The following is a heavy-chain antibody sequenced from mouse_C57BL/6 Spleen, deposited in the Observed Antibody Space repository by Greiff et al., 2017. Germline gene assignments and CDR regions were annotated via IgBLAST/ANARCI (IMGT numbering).Heavy chain of an antibody. Sequence: VHLVESGAELVRPGASVTLSCKASGYTFTDYEMHWVKQTPVHGLEWIGAIDPETGGTAYNQKFKGKAILTADKSSSTAYMELRSLTSEDSAVYYCTRGGWEGGFAYWGQGTLVTVSA. J-gene: IGHJ3*01. V-gene: IGHV1-15*01. D-gene: IGHD3-3*01. CDR1: GYTFTDYE. CDR3: TRGGWEGGFAY. CDR2: IDPETGGT.